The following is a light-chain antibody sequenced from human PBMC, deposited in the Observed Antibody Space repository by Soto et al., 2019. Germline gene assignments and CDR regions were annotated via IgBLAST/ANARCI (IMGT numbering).Light chain of an antibody. CDR3: SSYTSSSTYV. Sequence: QSALTQPPSVSGSPGQSVTISCTGTSSDVGNYNRVSWYQQPPGTAPKLMIYEVSNRPSGVPDRFSGSKSGTTASLTISGLQAEDEADYFCSSYTSSSTYVFGTGTKVTVL. CDR1: SSDVGNYNR. V-gene: IGLV2-18*02. J-gene: IGLJ1*01. CDR2: EVS.